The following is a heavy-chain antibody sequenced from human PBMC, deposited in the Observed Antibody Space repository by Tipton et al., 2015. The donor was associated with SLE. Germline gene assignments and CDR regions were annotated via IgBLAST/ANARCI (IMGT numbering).Heavy chain of an antibody. V-gene: IGHV1-18*01. Sequence: QSGAEVKKPGASVKVSCKASGYTFISYGISWVRQAPGQGLEWMGWISAYNGNTNYAQKLQGRVTMTTDTSTSTAYMELRSLRSDDTAVYYCRLTLTGYYEFDYWGQGTLVTVSS. CDR1: GYTFISYG. J-gene: IGHJ4*02. D-gene: IGHD3-9*01. CDR2: ISAYNGNT. CDR3: RLTLTGYYEFDY.